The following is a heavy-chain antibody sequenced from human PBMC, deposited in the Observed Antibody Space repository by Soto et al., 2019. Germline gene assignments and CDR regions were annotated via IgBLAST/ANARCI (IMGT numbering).Heavy chain of an antibody. V-gene: IGHV3-33*01. J-gene: IGHJ4*02. Sequence: QVQLVESGGGVVQPGRSLRLSCAASGFTFSSYGMRWVRQAPGKGLEWVAVIWYDGSNKYYADSVKGRFTISRDNSKNTLYLQMNSLRAEDTAVYYCARYKGDYYDSSGPYFDYWGQGTLVTVSS. CDR2: IWYDGSNK. D-gene: IGHD3-22*01. CDR1: GFTFSSYG. CDR3: ARYKGDYYDSSGPYFDY.